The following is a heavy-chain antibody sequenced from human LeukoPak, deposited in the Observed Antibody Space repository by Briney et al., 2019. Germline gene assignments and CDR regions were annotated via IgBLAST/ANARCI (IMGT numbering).Heavy chain of an antibody. J-gene: IGHJ4*02. V-gene: IGHV4-39*01. CDR1: GGSISSSSYY. CDR3: ARGYCSGGSCYDY. D-gene: IGHD2-15*01. Sequence: SETLSLTCTVSGGSISSSSYYWGWIRQPPGKGLEWIGSIYYSGSTYYNPSLKSRVTISVDTSKNQFSLKLSSVTAADTAVYYCARGYCSGGSCYDYWGQGTLVTVSS. CDR2: IYYSGST.